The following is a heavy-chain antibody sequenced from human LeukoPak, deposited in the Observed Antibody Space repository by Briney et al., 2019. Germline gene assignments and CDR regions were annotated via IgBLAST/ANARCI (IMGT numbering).Heavy chain of an antibody. J-gene: IGHJ3*02. CDR2: IIPIFGTA. V-gene: IGHV1-69*13. D-gene: IGHD1-26*01. CDR1: GGTFSSYA. Sequence: GASVKVSCKASGGTFSSYAISWVRQAPGQGLEWMGGIIPIFGTANYAQKFQGRVTITADESTSTAYMELSSLRSEDTAVYYCARRGSYDETAFDIWGQGTMVTVSS. CDR3: ARRGSYDETAFDI.